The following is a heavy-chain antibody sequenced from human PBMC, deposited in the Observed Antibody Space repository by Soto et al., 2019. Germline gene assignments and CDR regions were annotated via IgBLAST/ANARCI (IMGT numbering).Heavy chain of an antibody. D-gene: IGHD3-10*01. CDR1: GYTFTSYG. Sequence: QVQLVQSGAEVKKPGASVKVSCMASGYTFTSYGISWVRQAPGQGLEWMGWISAYNGNTNYAQKLQGRVTMTTDTSTSTAYMELRSLRSDDTAVYYCARDREVRGSFFYYYYGMDVWGQGTTVTVSS. V-gene: IGHV1-18*01. CDR2: ISAYNGNT. J-gene: IGHJ6*02. CDR3: ARDREVRGSFFYYYYGMDV.